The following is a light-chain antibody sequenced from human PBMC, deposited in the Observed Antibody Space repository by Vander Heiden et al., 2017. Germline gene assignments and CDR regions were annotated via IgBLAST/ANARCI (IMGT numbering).Light chain of an antibody. CDR1: SSDVGGSKP. Sequence: HSALSQPAPVSGSPGQPIPLSCTVTSSDVGGSKPVSWYQQHPGKAPQLLCYKVSSRPAGVSNRFAGSKSGNTASLTSSGLQAEDEADYYWRSYTSSSTVVFGGGTKLTVL. CDR3: RSYTSSSTVV. J-gene: IGLJ2*01. V-gene: IGLV2-14*01. CDR2: KVS.